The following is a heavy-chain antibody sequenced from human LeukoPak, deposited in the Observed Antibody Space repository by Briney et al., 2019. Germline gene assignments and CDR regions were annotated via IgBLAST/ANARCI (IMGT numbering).Heavy chain of an antibody. CDR3: ARAGGDDAFDI. D-gene: IGHD3-16*01. CDR1: GFTFSSYA. CDR2: ISSSSSYI. V-gene: IGHV3-21*01. Sequence: GGSLRLSCAASGFTFSSYAMSWVRQAPGKGLEWVSSISSSSSYIYYADSVKGRFTISRDNAKNSLYLQMNSLRAEDTAVYYCARAGGDDAFDIWGQVTMVTVYS. J-gene: IGHJ3*02.